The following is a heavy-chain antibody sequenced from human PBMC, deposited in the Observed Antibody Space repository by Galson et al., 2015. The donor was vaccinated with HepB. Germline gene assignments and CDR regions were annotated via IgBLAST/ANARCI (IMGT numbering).Heavy chain of an antibody. CDR2: IKQDGSEK. J-gene: IGHJ4*02. V-gene: IGHV3-7*01. Sequence: SLRLSCAASGFTFSSYWMSWVRQAPGKGLEWVANIKQDGSEKYYVDSVKGRFTISRDNAKNSLYLQMNSLRAEDTAVYYCAKASEGERGDYDYWGQGTLVTVSS. CDR3: AKASEGERGDYDY. D-gene: IGHD3-10*01. CDR1: GFTFSSYW.